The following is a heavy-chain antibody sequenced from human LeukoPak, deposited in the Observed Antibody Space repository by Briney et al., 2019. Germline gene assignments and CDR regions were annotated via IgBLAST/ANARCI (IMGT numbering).Heavy chain of an antibody. J-gene: IGHJ3*02. V-gene: IGHV4-34*01. CDR2: INHSGST. CDR3: ARASELKMYYYDSSGPNDAFDI. CDR1: GGSFSGYY. Sequence: PSETLSLTCAVYGGSFSGYYWSWIRQPPGKGLERIGEINHSGSTNYNPSLKSRVTISVDTSKNQFSLKLSSVTAADTAVYYCARASELKMYYYDSSGPNDAFDIWGQGTMVTVSS. D-gene: IGHD3-22*01.